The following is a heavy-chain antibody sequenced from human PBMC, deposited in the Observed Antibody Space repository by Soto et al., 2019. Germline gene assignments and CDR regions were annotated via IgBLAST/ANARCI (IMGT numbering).Heavy chain of an antibody. J-gene: IGHJ6*02. Sequence: SVKVSCKASGGTFSSYAISWVRQAPGQGLEWMGGIIPIFGTANYAQKFQGRVTITADESTSTAYMELSSLRAEDTAVYYCAREVPLNKEGYGMDVWGQGTTVTVSS. CDR2: IIPIFGTA. CDR1: GGTFSSYA. V-gene: IGHV1-69*13. CDR3: AREVPLNKEGYGMDV.